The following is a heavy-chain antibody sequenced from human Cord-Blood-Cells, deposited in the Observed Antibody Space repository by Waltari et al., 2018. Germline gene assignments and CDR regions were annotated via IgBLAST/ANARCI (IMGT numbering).Heavy chain of an antibody. CDR2: INHSGST. CDR3: ARGVVVGGAFDI. D-gene: IGHD2-15*01. V-gene: IGHV4-34*01. Sequence: QVQLQQRGAGLLKPSETLSLTCAVSGGSFSGYYWSWIRQPPGKGLEWIGEINHSGSTNYNPSLKSRVTISVDTSKNQFSLKLSSVTAADTAVYYCARGVVVGGAFDIWGQGTMVTVSS. CDR1: GGSFSGYY. J-gene: IGHJ3*02.